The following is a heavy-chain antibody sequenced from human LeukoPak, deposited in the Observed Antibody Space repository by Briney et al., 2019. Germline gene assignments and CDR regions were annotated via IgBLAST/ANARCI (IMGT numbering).Heavy chain of an antibody. CDR2: IYYSGST. CDR3: ARGSYPWYYYDSSGYSFDY. D-gene: IGHD3-22*01. Sequence: SETLSLTCTVPGGSISSYYWSWIRQPPGKGLEWIGYIYYSGSTNYNPSLKSRVTISVDTSKNQFSLKLSSVTAADTAVYYCARGSYPWYYYDSSGYSFDYWGQGTLVTVSS. CDR1: GGSISSYY. V-gene: IGHV4-59*01. J-gene: IGHJ4*02.